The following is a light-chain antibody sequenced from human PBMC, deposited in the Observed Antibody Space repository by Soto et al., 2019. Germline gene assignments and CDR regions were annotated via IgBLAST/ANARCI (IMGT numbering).Light chain of an antibody. J-gene: IGKJ5*01. CDR2: GAS. V-gene: IGKV3-20*01. CDR3: QQYGSPIT. CDR1: QSVSSSY. Sequence: EIVLTQSPGTLSLSPGERATPSCRASQSVSSSYLAWYQQKPGQAPRLLIYGASSRATGIPDRFSGSGSGTDFTLTISRLEPEGFAVYYCQQYGSPITFGQGTRLELK.